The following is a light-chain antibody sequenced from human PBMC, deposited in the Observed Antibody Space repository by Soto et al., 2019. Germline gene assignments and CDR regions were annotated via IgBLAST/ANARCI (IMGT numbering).Light chain of an antibody. CDR3: QQYHSRWT. CDR1: QSINXW. J-gene: IGKJ1*01. V-gene: IGKV1-5*01. Sequence: DIQMTQSPSTLSASVGDRVSXSCXASQSINXWLAWYQQKAGKAPKLLIYDASTLQSGVPSRFSGSGSGTGFTLTISSLQPDDFATYYCQQYHSRWTFGQGTRVEFK. CDR2: DAS.